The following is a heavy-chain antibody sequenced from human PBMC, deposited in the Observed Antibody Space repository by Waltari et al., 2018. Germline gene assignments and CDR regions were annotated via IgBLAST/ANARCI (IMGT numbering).Heavy chain of an antibody. D-gene: IGHD2-15*01. V-gene: IGHV1-8*03. J-gene: IGHJ5*02. CDR2: MNPNSGNT. CDR3: ARGGRYCSGGSCYSGWFDP. Sequence: QVQLVQSGAEVKKPGASVKVSCQASGYTFTSYDINWVRQATGQGLEWMGWMNPNSGNTGYAQKFQGRVTITRNTSISTAYMELSSLRSEDTAVYYCARGGRYCSGGSCYSGWFDPWGQGTLVTVSS. CDR1: GYTFTSYD.